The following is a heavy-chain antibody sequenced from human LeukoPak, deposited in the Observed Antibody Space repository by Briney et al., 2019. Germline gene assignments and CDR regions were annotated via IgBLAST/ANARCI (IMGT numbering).Heavy chain of an antibody. D-gene: IGHD3-22*01. J-gene: IGHJ4*02. V-gene: IGHV4-34*01. Sequence: SETLSLTCAVYGGSFSGYYWSWIRQPPGKGLEWIGEINHSGSTNYNPSLKSRVTISVDTSKNQFSLKLSSVTAADTAVYYCARGSDSSGYYLYYFDYWGQGTLVAVSS. CDR1: GGSFSGYY. CDR2: INHSGST. CDR3: ARGSDSSGYYLYYFDY.